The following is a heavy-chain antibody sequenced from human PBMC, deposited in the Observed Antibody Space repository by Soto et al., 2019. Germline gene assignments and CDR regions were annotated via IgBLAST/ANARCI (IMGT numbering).Heavy chain of an antibody. CDR1: GGSISSSSYY. CDR2: NYYSGIT. D-gene: IGHD6-6*01. Sequence: SETLSLTCTVSGGSISSSSYYWGWIRQHPGKGPEWIGYNYYSGITYYNPSLKSRVTISLDTSKNQFSLKLSSVTAADTAVYYCARGSSIAGLHYGMDVLGQGTTVTVSS. J-gene: IGHJ6*02. V-gene: IGHV4-31*03. CDR3: ARGSSIAGLHYGMDV.